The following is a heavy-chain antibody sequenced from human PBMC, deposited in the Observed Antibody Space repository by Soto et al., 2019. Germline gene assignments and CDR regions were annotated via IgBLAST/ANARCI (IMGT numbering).Heavy chain of an antibody. CDR2: ISAYNGNT. Sequence: GASVKVSWKASGYTFTSYGISWVRQAPGQGLEWMGWISAYNGNTNYAQKLQGRVTMTTDTSTSTAYMELRSLRSDDTAVYYCARDTLAVAGIWGSLSEYYYYYGMDVWGQGTTVTVSS. CDR1: GYTFTSYG. J-gene: IGHJ6*02. V-gene: IGHV1-18*01. CDR3: ARDTLAVAGIWGSLSEYYYYYGMDV. D-gene: IGHD6-19*01.